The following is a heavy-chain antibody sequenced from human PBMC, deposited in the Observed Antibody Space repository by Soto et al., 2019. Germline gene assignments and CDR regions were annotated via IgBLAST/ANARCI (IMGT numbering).Heavy chain of an antibody. Sequence: SETLSLTCTVSGASISDYYCTWIRQPPGKGLEWIGYIYYSGSTNYNPSLKSRVTISVDTSKNQFSLKLSSVTAADTAVYYCARGRGFYYDSSGYILQHWGQGTLVTVSS. CDR3: ARGRGFYYDSSGYILQH. V-gene: IGHV4-59*01. D-gene: IGHD3-22*01. CDR1: GASISDYY. J-gene: IGHJ1*01. CDR2: IYYSGST.